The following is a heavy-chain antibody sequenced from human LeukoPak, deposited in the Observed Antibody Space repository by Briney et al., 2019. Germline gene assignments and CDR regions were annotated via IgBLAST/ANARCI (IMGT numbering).Heavy chain of an antibody. CDR3: ARWNVVVPAASHDAFDI. Sequence: SGTLSLTCAVSGGSISSSNWWSWVRQPPGKGLEWLGEIYHSGGTNYNPSLKSRVTISVDKSKNQFSLKLSSVTAADTAVYYCARWNVVVPAASHDAFDIWGQATMVTVSS. V-gene: IGHV4-4*02. CDR2: IYHSGGT. J-gene: IGHJ3*02. D-gene: IGHD2-2*01. CDR1: GGSISSSNW.